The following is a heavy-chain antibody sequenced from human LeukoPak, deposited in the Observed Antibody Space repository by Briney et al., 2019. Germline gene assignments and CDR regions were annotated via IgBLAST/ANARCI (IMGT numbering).Heavy chain of an antibody. CDR1: GFTFNIYG. CDR2: ISYDEMYQ. CDR3: ARDRDYYGSGSDY. J-gene: IGHJ4*02. V-gene: IGHV3-30*03. Sequence: PGGSLRLSCAASGFTFNIYGMHWARQAPGKGLEWVAGISYDEMYQYYADSVKGRFTISRDNSKNTLFLQMNSLRAEDTTIYYCARDRDYYGSGSDYWGQGTLVTVSS. D-gene: IGHD3-10*01.